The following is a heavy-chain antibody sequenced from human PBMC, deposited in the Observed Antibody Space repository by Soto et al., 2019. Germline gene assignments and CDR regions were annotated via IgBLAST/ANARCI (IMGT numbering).Heavy chain of an antibody. CDR3: ARALWFGELLSYYGMDV. V-gene: IGHV3-11*05. J-gene: IGHJ6*02. CDR2: ISSSSSYT. CDR1: GFTFSDYY. Sequence: GGSLRLSCAASGFTFSDYYMSWIRQAPGKGLEWVSYISSSSSYTNYADSVKGRFTISRDNAKNSLYLQMNSLRAEDTAVYYCARALWFGELLSYYGMDVWGQGTTVTVSS. D-gene: IGHD3-10*01.